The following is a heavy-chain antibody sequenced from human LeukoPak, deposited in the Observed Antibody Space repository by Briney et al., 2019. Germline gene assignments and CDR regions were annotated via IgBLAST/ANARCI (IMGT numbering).Heavy chain of an antibody. Sequence: GGSLRLSCAASGFTFSDHYMDWVRQAPGKGLEWVCRTRNKANSYTTEYAASVKGRFTISRDDSKNSLYLQMNSLKTEDTAVYYCARETSPYSGSYYYYGMDVWGQGTTVTVSS. CDR3: ARETSPYSGSYYYYGMDV. CDR1: GFTFSDHY. V-gene: IGHV3-72*01. J-gene: IGHJ6*02. D-gene: IGHD1-26*01. CDR2: TRNKANSYTT.